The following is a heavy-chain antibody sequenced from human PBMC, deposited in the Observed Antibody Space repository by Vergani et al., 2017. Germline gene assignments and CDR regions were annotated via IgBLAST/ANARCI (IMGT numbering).Heavy chain of an antibody. Sequence: QVQLVQSGAEVKKPGSSVKVSCKASGGTFSSYAISWVRQAPGQGLEWMGGIIPIFGIANYSQKFQGRVTITADKSTSTAYMGLSSLRSEDTAVYYCARDGWDGARITSARWFDPWGQGTLVTVSS. V-gene: IGHV1-69*17. CDR2: IIPIFGIA. J-gene: IGHJ5*02. CDR3: ARDGWDGARITSARWFDP. D-gene: IGHD3-10*01. CDR1: GGTFSSYA.